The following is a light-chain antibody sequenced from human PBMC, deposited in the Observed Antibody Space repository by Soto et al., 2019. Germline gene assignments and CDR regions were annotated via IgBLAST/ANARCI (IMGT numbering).Light chain of an antibody. CDR2: AAS. CDR3: QQYNIYPLT. J-gene: IGKJ4*01. V-gene: IGKV1D-16*01. Sequence: DVQMTQSPSSLSASVGDRVTITCRASQDINSYLAWYQQKPGNAPKSLIYAASSLQTRVPSRFSGSESGTDFTLTISNLQPEDSATYYCQQYNIYPLTFGGGTKVEIK. CDR1: QDINSY.